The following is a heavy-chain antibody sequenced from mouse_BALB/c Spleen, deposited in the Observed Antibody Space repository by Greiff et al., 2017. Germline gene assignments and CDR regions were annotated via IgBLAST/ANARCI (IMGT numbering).Heavy chain of an antibody. Sequence: EVMLVESGGGLVQPGGSRKLSCAASGFTFSSFGMHWVRQAPEKGLEWVAYISSGSSTIYYADTVKGRFTISRDNPKNTLFLQMTSLRSEDTAMYYCARSEDYGSSYYAMDYWGQGTSVTVSS. D-gene: IGHD1-1*01. J-gene: IGHJ4*01. CDR3: ARSEDYGSSYYAMDY. CDR2: ISSGSSTI. V-gene: IGHV5-17*02. CDR1: GFTFSSFG.